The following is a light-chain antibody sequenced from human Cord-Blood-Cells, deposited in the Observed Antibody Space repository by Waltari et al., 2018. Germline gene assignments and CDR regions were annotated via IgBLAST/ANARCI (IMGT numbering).Light chain of an antibody. V-gene: IGLV2-23*01. Sequence: QSALTQPASVSGSPGPSLTISCPGTSRDVGSYNLLSWYQQHPGKAPKLMIYEGSKRPSGVSNRFSGSKSGNTASLTISGLQAEDEADYYCCSYAGSSTFAFGGGTQLTVL. J-gene: IGLJ7*01. CDR3: CSYAGSSTFA. CDR1: SRDVGSYNL. CDR2: EGS.